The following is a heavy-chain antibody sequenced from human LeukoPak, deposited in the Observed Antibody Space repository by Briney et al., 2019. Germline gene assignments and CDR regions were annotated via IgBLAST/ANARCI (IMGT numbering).Heavy chain of an antibody. Sequence: GGSLRLTCAASGFSFRSTWMSWVRQAPGKGLEWVGRIKSKTDGGTTDYAAPVKGRFTISRDDSKNTLYLEMNSLKTEDTAVYYCMGISFWGQGTLVTVSS. J-gene: IGHJ4*02. CDR3: MGISF. CDR2: IKSKTDGGTT. CDR1: GFSFRSTW. D-gene: IGHD7-27*01. V-gene: IGHV3-15*01.